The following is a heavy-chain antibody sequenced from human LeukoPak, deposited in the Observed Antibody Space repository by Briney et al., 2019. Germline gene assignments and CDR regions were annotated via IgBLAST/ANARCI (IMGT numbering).Heavy chain of an antibody. CDR3: ARDEGGYSGYDFLAFDI. J-gene: IGHJ3*02. CDR1: GFSFSDYY. CDR2: ISPNGNGI. Sequence: GGSLRLSCAASGFSFSDYYMTWIRQAPGKGLEYISYISPNGNGIYYTDSVKGRFTISRDNAKNSLYLQMNSLRAEDTAVYYCARDEGGYSGYDFLAFDIWGQGTMVTVSS. D-gene: IGHD5-12*01. V-gene: IGHV3-11*04.